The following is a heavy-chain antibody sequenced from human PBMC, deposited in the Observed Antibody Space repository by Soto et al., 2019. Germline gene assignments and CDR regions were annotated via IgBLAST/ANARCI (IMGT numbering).Heavy chain of an antibody. D-gene: IGHD3-10*01. Sequence: GGSLRLSCAASAFTFNNYAMSWVRQAPGKGLEWVSGIGGSGRTTYYADSVKGRFTISRDNSNNTLFLQMNSLRAEDTAVYFCARGLGGVPVAADLDYWGQGTLVTVYS. CDR1: AFTFNNYA. V-gene: IGHV3-23*01. J-gene: IGHJ4*02. CDR3: ARGLGGVPVAADLDY. CDR2: IGGSGRTT.